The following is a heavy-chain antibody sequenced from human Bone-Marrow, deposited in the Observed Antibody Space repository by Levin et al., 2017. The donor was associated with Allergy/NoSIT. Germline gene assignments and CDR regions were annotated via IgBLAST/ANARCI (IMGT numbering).Heavy chain of an antibody. D-gene: IGHD1-26*01. V-gene: IGHV3-15*01. CDR3: TAWIVGACY. Sequence: GESLKISCVASGFSFSTSWMSWVRQAPGKGLEWVGRIKSKTGGGTTDYAAPVKGRFTISRDDSKNTLYLQMNSLKTEDTAMYYCTAWIVGACYWGQGTLVTVSS. CDR1: GFSFSTSW. CDR2: IKSKTGGGTT. J-gene: IGHJ4*02.